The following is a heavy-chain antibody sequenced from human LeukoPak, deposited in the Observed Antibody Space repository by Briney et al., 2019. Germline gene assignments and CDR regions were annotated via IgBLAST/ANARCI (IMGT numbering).Heavy chain of an antibody. J-gene: IGHJ4*02. Sequence: GESLKISCKGSGYSFTSYWIGWVRQVPGKGLEWMGSIYPGDSDTRYSPSFQGRVTISADKSISTAYLQWSSLKASDTAMYYCARHRGSSGWYVVDYWGQGTLVTVSS. CDR1: GYSFTSYW. CDR3: ARHRGSSGWYVVDY. CDR2: IYPGDSDT. D-gene: IGHD6-19*01. V-gene: IGHV5-51*01.